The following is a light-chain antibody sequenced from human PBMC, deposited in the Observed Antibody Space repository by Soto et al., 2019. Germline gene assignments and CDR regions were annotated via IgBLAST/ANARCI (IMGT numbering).Light chain of an antibody. CDR3: QQSYSTLRT. J-gene: IGKJ1*01. Sequence: DIQMTQSPSSLSASVGDRVTITCRASQSISSYLNWYQQKPGKAPKLLMYAASSLQSGVPSRFSGSGSGTDFTLTISSLQPEDFATYHCQQSYSTLRTFGQGTKVEIK. CDR1: QSISSY. V-gene: IGKV1-39*01. CDR2: AAS.